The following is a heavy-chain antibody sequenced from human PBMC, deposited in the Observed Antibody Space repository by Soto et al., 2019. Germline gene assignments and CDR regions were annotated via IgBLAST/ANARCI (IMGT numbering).Heavy chain of an antibody. J-gene: IGHJ6*02. V-gene: IGHV4-59*08. CDR2: IYYSGST. CDR3: TRREGSYYYGMDV. CDR1: GGAISSYY. Sequence: QVQLQESGPGLVKPSETLSLTCTVSGGAISSYYWSWIRQPPGKGLEWIGDIYYSGSTNSNPSLTSRVTISVDTSKNQFSLKLSSVTAADTAMYYCTRREGSYYYGMDVWGQGTTVTVSS.